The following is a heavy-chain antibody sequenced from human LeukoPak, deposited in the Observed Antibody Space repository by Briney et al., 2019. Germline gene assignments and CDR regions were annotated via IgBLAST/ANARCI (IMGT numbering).Heavy chain of an antibody. V-gene: IGHV3-23*01. CDR3: AKDQDYDFWSGYYGLYNWFDP. CDR1: GFTFSSYA. Sequence: GGSLRLSCAPSGFTFSSYAMSWVRQAPGEGLEWVSSISGSGGSTYYADSVKGRFTLSRDNSKNTLYLQMNSLRAEDTAVYYCAKDQDYDFWSGYYGLYNWFDPWGQGTLVTVSS. D-gene: IGHD3-3*01. J-gene: IGHJ5*02. CDR2: ISGSGGST.